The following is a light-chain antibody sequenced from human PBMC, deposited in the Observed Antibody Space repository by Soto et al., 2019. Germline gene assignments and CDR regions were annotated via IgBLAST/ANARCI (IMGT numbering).Light chain of an antibody. CDR1: TTDVGYYHL. CDR3: CSSAGTTAHCVG. Sequence: QSALPQPASVSGSPGQSITISCTGTTTDVGYYHLVSWYQQNPGKVPKLIIYEVTNPPSGVSNRFSGSPSGNTASLTISGLQAEDEADYYCCSSAGTTAHCVGFGGVTKLTVL. V-gene: IGLV2-23*02. CDR2: EVT. J-gene: IGLJ2*01.